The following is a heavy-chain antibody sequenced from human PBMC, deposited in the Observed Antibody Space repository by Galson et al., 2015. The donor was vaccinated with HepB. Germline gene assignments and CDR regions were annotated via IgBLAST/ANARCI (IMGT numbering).Heavy chain of an antibody. J-gene: IGHJ4*02. D-gene: IGHD3-10*01. CDR3: ARAKGGRGYFGY. CDR2: AYHSGGT. CDR1: GDSISNDRW. V-gene: IGHV4-4*02. Sequence: SETLSLTCAVSGDSISNDRWWSWVRQPPGEGLEWIGEAYHSGGTNYRPSLKSRVTISVDKSKNQFSLKFTSVTAADTAVYYCARAKGGRGYFGYWGQGTLVTVSS.